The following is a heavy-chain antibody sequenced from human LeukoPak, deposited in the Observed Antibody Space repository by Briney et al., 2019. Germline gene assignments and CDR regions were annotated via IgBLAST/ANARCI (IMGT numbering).Heavy chain of an antibody. V-gene: IGHV3-74*01. CDR2: IGHDGSGA. J-gene: IGHJ4*02. Sequence: PGGSLRLSCAASGFPFNNYWMHWVRQSPGKGLICVARIGHDGSGAGYADSVKGRFTISRDNAKSTLYLQMNSLRADDTAVYYCARGQSRYFDWYLGFFDYWGQGTLVTVSS. D-gene: IGHD3-9*01. CDR1: GFPFNNYW. CDR3: ARGQSRYFDWYLGFFDY.